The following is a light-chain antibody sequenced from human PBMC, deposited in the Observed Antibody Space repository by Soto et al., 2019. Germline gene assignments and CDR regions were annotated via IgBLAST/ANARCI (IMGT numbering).Light chain of an antibody. V-gene: IGKV3-11*01. J-gene: IGKJ4*01. CDR1: QSVSSY. Sequence: EIVLTQSPATLSLSPGEGATLSCRASQSVSSYLAWYQQKPGQAPRLLIYDASIRATGIPARFSGSGSGTDFTLTISSLEPEDFAVYYCQQRSNWPSTFGGGTKVDTK. CDR3: QQRSNWPST. CDR2: DAS.